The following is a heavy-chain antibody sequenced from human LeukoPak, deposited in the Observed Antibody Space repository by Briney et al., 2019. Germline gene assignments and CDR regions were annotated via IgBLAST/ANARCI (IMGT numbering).Heavy chain of an antibody. D-gene: IGHD3-22*01. V-gene: IGHV3-20*04. J-gene: IGHJ4*02. CDR1: GFTFDDYG. CDR3: ARDIESGYYPYYFDY. CDR2: INWNGGST. Sequence: RSGGSLRLSCAASGFTFDDYGMSWVRQAPGKGVEWVSGINWNGGSTGYADSVKGRFTISRDNAKNSLYLQMNSLRAEDTALYYCARDIESGYYPYYFDYWGQGTLVTVSS.